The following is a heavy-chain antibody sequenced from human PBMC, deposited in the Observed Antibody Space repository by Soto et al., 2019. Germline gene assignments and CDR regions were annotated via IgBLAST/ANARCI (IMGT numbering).Heavy chain of an antibody. CDR2: ISGSGDKT. J-gene: IGHJ5*02. Sequence: PGGSLRLSCAASGFTFSNYAMNWVRQAPGKGLEWVSCISGSGDKTYYVDSVKGRFTISRDNSKNTLYLQLNSLSAEDTAEYYCAKAGSYGSGSYYNWFDVWGQGTLVTVSS. CDR1: GFTFSNYA. CDR3: AKAGSYGSGSYYNWFDV. D-gene: IGHD3-10*01. V-gene: IGHV3-23*01.